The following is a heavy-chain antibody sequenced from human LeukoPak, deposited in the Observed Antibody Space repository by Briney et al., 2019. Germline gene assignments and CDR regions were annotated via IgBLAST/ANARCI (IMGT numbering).Heavy chain of an antibody. J-gene: IGHJ3*01. CDR3: ATYKNWVAGDV. CDR2: IKEDESEK. V-gene: IGHV3-7*01. Sequence: GGSLRLSCAASGFTFSDSWMSWVRQAPGKGPEWVANIKEDESEKHYVDSVKGRFTVSRDNAKSSLFLQMNSLRVEDTAVYYCATYKNWVAGDVWGQGTVVTVSS. CDR1: GFTFSDSW. D-gene: IGHD7-27*01.